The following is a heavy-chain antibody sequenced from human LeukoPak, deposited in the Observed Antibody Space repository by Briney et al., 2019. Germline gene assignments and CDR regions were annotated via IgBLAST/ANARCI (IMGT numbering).Heavy chain of an antibody. J-gene: IGHJ4*02. CDR3: AKGPYDF. Sequence: PGGSLRLSCAVSGFTFNNYAMSWVRKAPGKGLEWVSAISGSGGSTYYADSVKGRFTISRDNSKKTLYLQMNSLRAEDTAIYYCAKGPYDFWGQGTLVTVSS. CDR1: GFTFNNYA. CDR2: ISGSGGST. V-gene: IGHV3-23*01. D-gene: IGHD3-3*01.